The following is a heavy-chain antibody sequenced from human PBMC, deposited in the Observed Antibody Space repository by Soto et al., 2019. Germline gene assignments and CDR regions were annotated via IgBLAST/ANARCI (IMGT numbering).Heavy chain of an antibody. Sequence: EMQLVESGGGLVQPGGSLRLSCAASGLTFSSNWMHWVRQTPGKGLVWVSHISSDGSSTNYVDSVKGRFTISRDNAKNTLYLQMTSLRAEDTAVYYCARHGMNVWGQGTTVTVSS. V-gene: IGHV3-74*01. CDR2: ISSDGSST. CDR1: GLTFSSNW. J-gene: IGHJ6*02. CDR3: ARHGMNV.